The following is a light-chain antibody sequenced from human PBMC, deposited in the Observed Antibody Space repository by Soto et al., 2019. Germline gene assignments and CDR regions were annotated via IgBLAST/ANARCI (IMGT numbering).Light chain of an antibody. J-gene: IGKJ1*01. Sequence: DMVMPQCPATLSLSLGARATLAWRASQSVSRNLAWYKQKHGRDTRLLIYGASSRATGIPDRVSGMGSRTDLTTTLRGLEPEEHSVDDGQQYGNSRGAFGQGTKVDIK. V-gene: IGKV3-20*01. CDR3: QQYGNSRGA. CDR2: GAS. CDR1: QSVSRN.